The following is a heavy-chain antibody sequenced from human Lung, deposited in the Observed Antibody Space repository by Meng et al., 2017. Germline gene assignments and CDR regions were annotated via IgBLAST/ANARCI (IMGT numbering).Heavy chain of an antibody. J-gene: IGHJ4*02. V-gene: IGHV4-34*01. D-gene: IGHD5-24*01. Sequence: QVQLQQWGGRLLKPSETLSLTCVVSGRSFSDYYWSWIRQPPGKGLEGIGEINHSGSTNYNPSLESRATISVDTSQNNLSLKLSSVTAADSAVYDCARGPTTMAHDFDYWGQGTLVTVSS. CDR1: GRSFSDYY. CDR2: INHSGST. CDR3: ARGPTTMAHDFDY.